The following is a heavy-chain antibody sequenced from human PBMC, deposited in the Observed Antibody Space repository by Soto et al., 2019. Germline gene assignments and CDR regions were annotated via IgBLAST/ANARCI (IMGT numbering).Heavy chain of an antibody. CDR3: ARRGYYAISAFDI. D-gene: IGHD2-8*01. J-gene: IGHJ3*02. V-gene: IGHV4-39*01. Sequence: SETLSLTCTVSGGSISSSSYYWGWIRQPPGKGLEWIGSIYYSGSTYYNPSLKSRVTISVDTSKNQFSLKLSSVTAADTAVYYCARRGYYAISAFDIWGQGTMDTVSS. CDR1: GGSISSSSYY. CDR2: IYYSGST.